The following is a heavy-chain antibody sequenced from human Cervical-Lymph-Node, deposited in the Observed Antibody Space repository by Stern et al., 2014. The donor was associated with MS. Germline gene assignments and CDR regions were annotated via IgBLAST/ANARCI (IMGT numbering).Heavy chain of an antibody. V-gene: IGHV4-59*01. J-gene: IGHJ6*02. CDR3: ARILTLDWSYYYFGLDV. CDR2: FHNSGSN. D-gene: IGHD3/OR15-3a*01. Sequence: QLQLQESGPGLVKPSETLSLTCTVSGGSISNYYWIWIRQPPGKGLEWIADFHNSGSNYYNPSLKSRVTISVDTSKNQFSLKLTSVTAADTAVYFCARILTLDWSYYYFGLDVWGQGTPVTVSS. CDR1: GGSISNYY.